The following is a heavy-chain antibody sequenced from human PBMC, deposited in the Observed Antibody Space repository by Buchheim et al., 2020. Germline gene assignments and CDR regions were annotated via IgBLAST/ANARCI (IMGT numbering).Heavy chain of an antibody. D-gene: IGHD2-8*01. CDR1: GFTFRSSW. J-gene: IGHJ4*02. V-gene: IGHV3-74*01. CDR3: VRDSRPYCTDGG. Sequence: EVQLVESGGGLVQPGGSLRLSCAASGFTFRSSWLHWVRQVPGKGLVWVSRINPDGSSTTYADSVKGRFTISRDNAKSTLYLQMNSLRDEDTAIYSCVRDSRPYCTDGGWGQGTL. CDR2: INPDGSST.